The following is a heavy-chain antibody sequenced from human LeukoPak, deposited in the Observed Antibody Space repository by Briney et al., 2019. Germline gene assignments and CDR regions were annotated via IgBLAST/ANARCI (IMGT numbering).Heavy chain of an antibody. Sequence: SETLSLTCAVYGGSFSGYYWSWIRQPPGKGLEWIGEINHSGSTNYNPSLKSRVTISVDTSKNQFSLKLSSVTAADTAVYYCARHPRTYYDFWSGAFDYWGQGTLVTVSS. D-gene: IGHD3-3*01. J-gene: IGHJ4*02. V-gene: IGHV4-34*01. CDR1: GGSFSGYY. CDR3: ARHPRTYYDFWSGAFDY. CDR2: INHSGST.